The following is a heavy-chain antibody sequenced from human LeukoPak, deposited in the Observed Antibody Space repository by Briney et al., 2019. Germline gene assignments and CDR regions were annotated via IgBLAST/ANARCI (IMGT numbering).Heavy chain of an antibody. CDR1: GGSISSGSYY. J-gene: IGHJ1*01. Sequence: SQTLSLTCTVSGGSISSGSYYWSWIRQPAGKGLEWIGRIYTSGSTNYNPSLKSRVTISVDTSKNQFSLKLSSVTAADTAVYYCAGSSSWQRAEYFQHWGQGTLVTVSS. CDR2: IYTSGST. D-gene: IGHD6-13*01. V-gene: IGHV4-61*02. CDR3: AGSSSWQRAEYFQH.